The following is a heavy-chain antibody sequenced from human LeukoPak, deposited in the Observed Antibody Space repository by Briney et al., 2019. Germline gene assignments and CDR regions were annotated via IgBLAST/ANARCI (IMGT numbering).Heavy chain of an antibody. Sequence: WGSLRLSCAASGFTFSSHRMNWVRQAPGKGLEWVADISGSSDDIHYADSVTGRFTISRDNAKNSVYLQMNSLRVEYTAVYYCARDSGRYGYYMDVWGKGTTVTVSS. D-gene: IGHD1-26*01. CDR2: ISGSSDDI. V-gene: IGHV3-48*01. CDR3: ARDSGRYGYYMDV. J-gene: IGHJ6*04. CDR1: GFTFSSHR.